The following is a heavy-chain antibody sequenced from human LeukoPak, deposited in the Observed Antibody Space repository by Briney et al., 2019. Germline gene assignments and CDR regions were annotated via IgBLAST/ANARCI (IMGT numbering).Heavy chain of an antibody. V-gene: IGHV3-33*01. CDR2: IWFDGSNK. CDR1: GFTFSSYG. D-gene: IGHD6-13*01. CDR3: ARDPYSNFFGAFDI. J-gene: IGHJ3*02. Sequence: GGSLRLACTASGFTFSSYGMHWVRQAPGKGLEWVAVIWFDGSNKYYADSVKGRLTISRDNSKSTLYLQMNSLRAEDTAVYYCARDPYSNFFGAFDIWGQGTMVTVSS.